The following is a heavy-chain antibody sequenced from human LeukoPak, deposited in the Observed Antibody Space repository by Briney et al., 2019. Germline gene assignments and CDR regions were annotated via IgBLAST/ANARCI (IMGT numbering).Heavy chain of an antibody. D-gene: IGHD6-19*01. V-gene: IGHV3-33*01. CDR3: ARSGHSSGCNWFDP. Sequence: GGSLRLSCAASGFTFSSYGMHWVRQAPGKGLEWVAVIWYDGSNKYYADSVKGRFTISRDNSKNTLYLQMNSLRAEDTAVYYCARSGHSSGCNWFDPWGQGTLVTVSS. J-gene: IGHJ5*02. CDR2: IWYDGSNK. CDR1: GFTFSSYG.